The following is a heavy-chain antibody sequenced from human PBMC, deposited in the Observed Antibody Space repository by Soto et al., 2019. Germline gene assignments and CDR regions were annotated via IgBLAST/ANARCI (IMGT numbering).Heavy chain of an antibody. J-gene: IGHJ6*02. V-gene: IGHV1-2*04. Sequence: ASVKVSCKASGYTFTGYYMHWVRQTPGQGLEWMGWINPNSGGTNYAQKFQGWVTMTRGTSISTAYMELSRLRSDDTAVYYCARESIQYCSGGSCYRYYYYGMGVWGQGTTVTVSS. CDR2: INPNSGGT. D-gene: IGHD2-15*01. CDR3: ARESIQYCSGGSCYRYYYYGMGV. CDR1: GYTFTGYY.